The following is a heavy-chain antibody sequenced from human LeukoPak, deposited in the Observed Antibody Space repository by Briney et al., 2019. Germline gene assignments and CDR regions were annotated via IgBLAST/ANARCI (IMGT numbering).Heavy chain of an antibody. CDR2: IYHSGTT. D-gene: IGHD2-8*01. J-gene: IGHJ4*02. V-gene: IGHV4-38-2*02. CDR1: GYPISSGYQ. CDR3: ARCRGFVRPSLDY. Sequence: SETLSLTCTVSGYPISSGYQWGWIRQSPGKGLEWIGSIYHSGTTYYNPSLKSRVSISVDTSKNQFSLKLSSVTAADTAVYYCARCRGFVRPSLDYWGQGTLVTVSS.